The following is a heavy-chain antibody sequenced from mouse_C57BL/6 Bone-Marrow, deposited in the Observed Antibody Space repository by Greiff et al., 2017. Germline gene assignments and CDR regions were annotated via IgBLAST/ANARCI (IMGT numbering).Heavy chain of an antibody. CDR3: TYYGSRYCDV. V-gene: IGHV14-4*01. J-gene: IGHJ1*03. CDR2: LDPENGDT. Sequence: EVQLQQSGAELVRPGASVKLSCTASGFNIKDDYMHWVKQRPEQGLEWIGWLDPENGDTESASKFQGKATITADTSSNTAYLQLSSLTSEDTAVYYCTYYGSRYCDVWGTGTTVTVSS. D-gene: IGHD1-1*01. CDR1: GFNIKDDY.